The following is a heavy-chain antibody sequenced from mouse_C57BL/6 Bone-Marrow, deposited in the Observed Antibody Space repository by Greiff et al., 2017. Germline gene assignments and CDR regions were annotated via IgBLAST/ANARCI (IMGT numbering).Heavy chain of an antibody. V-gene: IGHV14-4*01. CDR3: TTITTVVAYYFDY. D-gene: IGHD1-1*01. CDR1: GFNIKDDY. J-gene: IGHJ2*01. CDR2: IDPENGDN. Sequence: EVQLQQSGAELVRPGASVKLSCTASGFNIKDDYMHWVKQRPEQGLEWIGWIDPENGDNDYASKFQGKATITADTSSNTDYLQLSSLTSEDTAVYYCTTITTVVAYYFDYWGQGTTLTVSS.